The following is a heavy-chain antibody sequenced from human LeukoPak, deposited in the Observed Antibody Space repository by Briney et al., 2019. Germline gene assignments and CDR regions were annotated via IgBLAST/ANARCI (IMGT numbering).Heavy chain of an antibody. Sequence: SETLSLTCSVSGGSMFSYFWSWIRQPAGKGLEWIGRISTIGITNYNPSLKSRVTMSIDTSKKQFSLKLSSLTAADTAVYFCARAALGATHFDYWGQGTLVTVSS. CDR3: ARAALGATHFDY. CDR2: ISTIGIT. D-gene: IGHD1-26*01. J-gene: IGHJ4*02. V-gene: IGHV4-4*07. CDR1: GGSMFSYF.